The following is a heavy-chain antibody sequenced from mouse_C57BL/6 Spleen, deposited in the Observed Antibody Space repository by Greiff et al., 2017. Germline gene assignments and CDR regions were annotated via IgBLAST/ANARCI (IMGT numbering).Heavy chain of an antibody. CDR2: ISSGSSTI. CDR1: GFTFSDYG. D-gene: IGHD2-1*01. CDR3: ARQGNGKEFAY. V-gene: IGHV5-17*01. J-gene: IGHJ3*01. Sequence: EVNLVESGGGLVKPGGSLKLSCAASGFTFSDYGMHWVRQAPEKGLEWVAYISSGSSTIYYADTVKGRFTISRDNAKNTLFLQMTSLRSEDTAMYYCARQGNGKEFAYWGQGTLVTVSA.